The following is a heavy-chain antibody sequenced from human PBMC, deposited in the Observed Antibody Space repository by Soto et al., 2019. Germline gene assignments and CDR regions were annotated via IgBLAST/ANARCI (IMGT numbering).Heavy chain of an antibody. CDR2: IYWDDDR. CDR3: AHIIITYGGVIGDDAFDI. CDR1: GFSLTATGVG. Sequence: QITLKESGPTLVRHTQTLTLTCTFSGFSLTATGVGVGWIRQPPGEALDWLAVIYWDDDRRYSPSLRSRLTITKDTSKNQVVLTMTNMDPVDTATYYCAHIIITYGGVIGDDAFDIWGQGTLVTVSS. V-gene: IGHV2-5*02. D-gene: IGHD3-16*02. J-gene: IGHJ3*02.